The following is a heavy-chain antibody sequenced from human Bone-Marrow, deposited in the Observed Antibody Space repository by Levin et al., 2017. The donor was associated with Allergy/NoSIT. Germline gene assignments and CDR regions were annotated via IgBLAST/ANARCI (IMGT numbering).Heavy chain of an antibody. CDR1: GFTFRTHD. V-gene: IGHV3-13*01. D-gene: IGHD5-18*01. CDR2: IGTAGDT. Sequence: GESLKISCAASGFTFRTHDMHWVRQGTGKGLEWVSTIGTAGDTYYPDSVRGRFTIPRENAKNSLYLQMNGLSAGDTAVYYCARYNYEYNALDIWGQATMVTVSS. CDR3: ARYNYEYNALDI. J-gene: IGHJ3*02.